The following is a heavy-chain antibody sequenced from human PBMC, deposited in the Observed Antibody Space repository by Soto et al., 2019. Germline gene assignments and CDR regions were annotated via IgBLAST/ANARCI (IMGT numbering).Heavy chain of an antibody. Sequence: EVQLVESGGGLVQPGGSLKLSCAASGFTFSGSAMHWVRQASGKGLEWVGRIRSKANSYATAYAASVKGRCTISRDDSKNTAYLQMNRLKTEDTAVYYCRWDRVATTHHYYYYGMDVWGQGTTVTVSS. J-gene: IGHJ6*02. CDR1: GFTFSGSA. CDR3: RWDRVATTHHYYYYGMDV. CDR2: IRSKANSYAT. D-gene: IGHD5-12*01. V-gene: IGHV3-73*02.